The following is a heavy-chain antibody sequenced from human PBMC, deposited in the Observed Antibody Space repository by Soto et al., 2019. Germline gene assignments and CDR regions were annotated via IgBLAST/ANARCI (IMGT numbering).Heavy chain of an antibody. CDR1: GFTVSGYD. CDR3: ARGRPRVYGDAFDF. CDR2: IATAGDT. D-gene: IGHD4-17*01. J-gene: IGHJ3*01. V-gene: IGHV3-13*01. Sequence: GGSLRLSCAVSGFTVSGYDMHWVRQVIGKGLEWVSVIATAGDTYYPGSVEGRFTISRENAKNSLYLQMDSLTAGDTAVYYCARGRPRVYGDAFDFWGQGTVVTVSS.